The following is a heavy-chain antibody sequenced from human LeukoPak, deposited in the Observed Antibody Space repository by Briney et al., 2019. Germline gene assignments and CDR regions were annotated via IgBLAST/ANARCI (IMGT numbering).Heavy chain of an antibody. V-gene: IGHV3-53*01. Sequence: GGSLRLSCAASGFTFSSYAMSWVRQAPGKGLEWVSVIYSGGSTYYADSVKGRFTISRDNSKNTLYLQMNSLRAEDTAVYYCASYCSSTSCYYYYGMDVWGQGTTVTVSS. CDR2: IYSGGST. CDR3: ASYCSSTSCYYYYGMDV. D-gene: IGHD2-2*01. J-gene: IGHJ6*02. CDR1: GFTFSSYA.